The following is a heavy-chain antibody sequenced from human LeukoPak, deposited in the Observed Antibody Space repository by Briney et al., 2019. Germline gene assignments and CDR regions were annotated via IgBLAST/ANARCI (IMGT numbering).Heavy chain of an antibody. CDR1: GFSFSNND. CDR2: ISGSGGST. Sequence: GGSLRLSCAASGFSFSNNDMHWVRQFSGKGLEWVSAISGSGGSTYYADSVKGRFTISRDNSKNTLYLQMNSLRAEDTAVYYCAKDSLRFLEWLLYVDVWGKGTTVTVSS. CDR3: AKDSLRFLEWLLYVDV. V-gene: IGHV3-23*01. J-gene: IGHJ6*03. D-gene: IGHD3-3*01.